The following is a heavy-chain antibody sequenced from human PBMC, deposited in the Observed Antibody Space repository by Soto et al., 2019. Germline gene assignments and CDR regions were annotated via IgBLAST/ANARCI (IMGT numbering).Heavy chain of an antibody. V-gene: IGHV4-59*01. CDR2: VYYSGST. Sequence: SETLSLTCTVSGGSISSYYWSWIRQPPGKGLEWIGYVYYSGSTNYNPSLKSRVTISIDTSRNQFSLKLGSVTAADTAVYYCATYANYNHYWGQGTLVTVSS. J-gene: IGHJ4*02. CDR3: ATYANYNHY. D-gene: IGHD4-4*01. CDR1: GGSISSYY.